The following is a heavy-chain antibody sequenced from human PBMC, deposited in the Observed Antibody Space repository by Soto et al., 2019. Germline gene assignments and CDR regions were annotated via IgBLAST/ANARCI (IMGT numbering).Heavy chain of an antibody. CDR2: IHYSGST. Sequence: QVQLQESGPGLVKPSETLSLTCTVSGVSITSHYWTWIRQPQGKGLEWIGNIHYSGSTNYSPSLKGRVIISVDTSENQSSLKLSSVTTADTAVYYCTVGGAGHPFDYWGQGTLVTVSS. CDR1: GVSITSHY. J-gene: IGHJ4*02. D-gene: IGHD3-16*01. CDR3: TVGGAGHPFDY. V-gene: IGHV4-59*11.